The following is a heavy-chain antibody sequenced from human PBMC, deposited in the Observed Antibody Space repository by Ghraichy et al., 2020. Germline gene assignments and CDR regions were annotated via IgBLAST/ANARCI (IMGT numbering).Heavy chain of an antibody. CDR2: IYYSGRT. Sequence: SETLSLTCTVSGGSISSYYWSWIRQPPGKGLEWIGYIYYSGRTNYNPSLKSRVTISVDTSKNQFSLKLSSVTAADTAVYYCARGSGYYPTPMDVWGQGTTVTVSS. CDR3: ARGSGYYPTPMDV. D-gene: IGHD3-3*01. CDR1: GGSISSYY. J-gene: IGHJ6*02. V-gene: IGHV4-59*01.